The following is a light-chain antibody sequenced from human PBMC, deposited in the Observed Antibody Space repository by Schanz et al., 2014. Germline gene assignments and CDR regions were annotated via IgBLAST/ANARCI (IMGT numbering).Light chain of an antibody. J-gene: IGLJ3*02. V-gene: IGLV2-14*01. CDR1: SSDVGDYNY. CDR3: AVWDESLSGWV. CDR2: EVN. Sequence: QSALTQPASVSGSPGQSITISCTGTSSDVGDYNYVSWYQQHPGKAPQLMIYEVNKRPSGVPDRFSGSKSGTSASLAISGLRSEDEADFYCAVWDESLSGWVFGGGTKLTVL.